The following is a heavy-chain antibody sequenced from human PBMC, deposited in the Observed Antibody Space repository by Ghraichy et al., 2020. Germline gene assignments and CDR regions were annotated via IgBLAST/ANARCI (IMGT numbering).Heavy chain of an antibody. D-gene: IGHD3-22*01. CDR3: ARGMNTITTGGY. CDR2: INPNSGDT. V-gene: IGHV1-2*04. J-gene: IGHJ4*02. Sequence: ASVKVSCKASGYTFTGHYMHWVRQAPGQGLEWVGWINPNSGDTTYAQKFQGWVTMTRDTSITTAFLELSRLTDDDTAVYYCARGMNTITTGGYWGQGTLVTVSS. CDR1: GYTFTGHY.